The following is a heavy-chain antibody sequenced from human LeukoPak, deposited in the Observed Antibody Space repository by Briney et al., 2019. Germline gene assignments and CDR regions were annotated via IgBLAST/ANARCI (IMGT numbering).Heavy chain of an antibody. CDR3: AKDRGSGHRDAFDI. D-gene: IGHD2-15*01. CDR1: GFTFSGYW. V-gene: IGHV3-23*01. Sequence: PGGSLRLSCAASGFTFSGYWMSWVRQGPGKGLEWVSGLSGSGGSTYYADSVKGRFTISRDNSKNTLYLQMNSLRAEDTAVYYCAKDRGSGHRDAFDIWGQGTMVTVSS. CDR2: LSGSGGST. J-gene: IGHJ3*02.